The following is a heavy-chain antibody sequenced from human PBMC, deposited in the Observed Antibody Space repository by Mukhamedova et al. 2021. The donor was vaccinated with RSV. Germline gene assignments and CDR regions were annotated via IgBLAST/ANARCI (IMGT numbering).Heavy chain of an antibody. CDR2: IIPIFGTA. CDR3: ARDPRKVKCSSTSCYVGGDRVYYYYY. J-gene: IGHJ6*01. D-gene: IGHD2-2*01. V-gene: IGHV1-69*01. Sequence: RQAPGQGLEWMGGIIPIFGTANYAQKFQGRVTITADESTSTAYMELSSLRSEDTAVYYCARDPRKVKCSSTSCYVGGDRVYYYYY.